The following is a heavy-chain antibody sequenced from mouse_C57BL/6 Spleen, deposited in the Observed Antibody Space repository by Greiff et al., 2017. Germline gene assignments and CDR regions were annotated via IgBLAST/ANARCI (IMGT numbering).Heavy chain of an antibody. CDR3: AITTPYAMDD. V-gene: IGHV1-74*01. Sequence: QVKLKQPGAELVKPGASVKVSCKASGYTFTSYWMHWVKQRPGQGLEWIGRIHPSDSDTNYNQKFKGKATLTVDKSSSTAYMQLSSLTSEDTAVYYCAITTPYAMDDWGQGTSGTVSS. D-gene: IGHD1-1*01. CDR2: IHPSDSDT. J-gene: IGHJ4*01. CDR1: GYTFTSYW.